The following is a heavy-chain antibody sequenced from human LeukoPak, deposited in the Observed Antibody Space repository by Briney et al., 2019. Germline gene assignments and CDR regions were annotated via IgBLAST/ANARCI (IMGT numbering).Heavy chain of an antibody. D-gene: IGHD6-19*01. CDR2: SSYSGSII. Sequence: GGSLRLSCAASGFTFSSYEMNWVRQAPGKGLEWVAYSSYSGSIIYYADSVKGRFTISRDNSKNLLYLQMSSLRAEDTATYYCAGCSGWYMGAPFDYWGQGTLVTVSS. CDR3: AGCSGWYMGAPFDY. J-gene: IGHJ4*02. CDR1: GFTFSSYE. V-gene: IGHV3-48*03.